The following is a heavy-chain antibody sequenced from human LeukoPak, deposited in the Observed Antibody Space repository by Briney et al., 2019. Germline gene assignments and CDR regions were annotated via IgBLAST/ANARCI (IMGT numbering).Heavy chain of an antibody. D-gene: IGHD1-26*01. J-gene: IGHJ6*02. Sequence: GRSLRLSCAASGFTFSSYGMHWVRQAPGKGLEWVAVIWYGGSNKYYADSVKGRFTISRDNAKNTLYLQMNSLRAEDTAIYCCAYYSGSRGATYGMDVWGHGTTVTVSS. CDR1: GFTFSSYG. CDR2: IWYGGSNK. CDR3: AYYSGSRGATYGMDV. V-gene: IGHV3-33*03.